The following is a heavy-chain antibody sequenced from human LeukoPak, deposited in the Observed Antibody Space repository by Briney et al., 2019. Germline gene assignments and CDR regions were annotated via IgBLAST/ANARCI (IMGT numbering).Heavy chain of an antibody. CDR3: ARLRFGELYGFDP. J-gene: IGHJ5*02. D-gene: IGHD3-10*01. V-gene: IGHV4-31*03. CDR1: GGSISSGGYY. Sequence: PSETLSLTCTVSGGSISSGGYYWSWIRQHPGKGLEWIGYIYYSGSTYYNPSLKSRVTISVDTSKNQFSLKLSSVTAADTAVYYCARLRFGELYGFDPWGQGTLVTVSS. CDR2: IYYSGST.